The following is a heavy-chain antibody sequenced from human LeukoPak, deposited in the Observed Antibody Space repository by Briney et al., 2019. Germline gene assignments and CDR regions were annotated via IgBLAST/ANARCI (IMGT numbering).Heavy chain of an antibody. CDR2: IYYSGST. J-gene: IGHJ4*02. CDR1: GGSISSGGYY. CDR3: AREALYRSSTSCYNIGIDY. V-gene: IGHV4-31*03. Sequence: PSQTLSLTCTVSGGSISSGGYYWSWIRQHPGKGLEWIGYIYYSGSTYYNPSLKSRVTISVDTSKNQFSLKLSSVTAADTAVYYCAREALYRSSTSCYNIGIDYWGQGTLVTVSS. D-gene: IGHD2-2*02.